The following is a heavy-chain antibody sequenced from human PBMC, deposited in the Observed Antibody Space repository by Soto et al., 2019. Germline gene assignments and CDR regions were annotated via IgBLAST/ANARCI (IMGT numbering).Heavy chain of an antibody. V-gene: IGHV3-15*01. CDR2: IKSKTDGGTT. CDR3: TTDRRQLLLPGLDY. CDR1: GFTFSNAW. Sequence: LRLSCAASGFTFSNAWMSWVRQAPGKGLERVGRIKSKTDGGTTDYAAPVKGRFTISRDDSKNTLYLQMNSLKTEDTAVYYCTTDRRQLLLPGLDYWGQGTLVTVSS. D-gene: IGHD6-13*01. J-gene: IGHJ4*02.